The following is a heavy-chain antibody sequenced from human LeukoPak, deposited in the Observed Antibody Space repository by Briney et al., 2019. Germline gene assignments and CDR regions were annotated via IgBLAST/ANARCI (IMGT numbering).Heavy chain of an antibody. D-gene: IGHD6-19*01. V-gene: IGHV3-30*18. Sequence: PGGSLRLSCAASGFTFSSYGMHWVRQAPGKGLEWVAVISYDGSNKWYADSVKGRFTISRDNSKNTLYLQMNSLRPEDTAVYYCAKRSSVGSGWYAADYWGQGTLVTVSS. J-gene: IGHJ4*02. CDR3: AKRSSVGSGWYAADY. CDR2: ISYDGSNK. CDR1: GFTFSSYG.